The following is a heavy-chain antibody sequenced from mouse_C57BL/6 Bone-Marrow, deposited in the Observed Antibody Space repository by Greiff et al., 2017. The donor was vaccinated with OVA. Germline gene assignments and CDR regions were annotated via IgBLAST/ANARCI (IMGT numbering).Heavy chain of an antibody. V-gene: IGHV2-5*01. CDR2: IWRGGST. Sequence: VKLMESGPGLVQPSQSLSITCTVSGFSLTSYGVHWVRQSPGKGLEWLGVIWRGGSTDYNAAFMSRLSITKDNSKSQVFFKMNSLQADDTAIYYCAKNRGQLRPSAIDYWGQGTSVTVSS. D-gene: IGHD3-2*02. CDR1: GFSLTSYG. J-gene: IGHJ4*01. CDR3: AKNRGQLRPSAIDY.